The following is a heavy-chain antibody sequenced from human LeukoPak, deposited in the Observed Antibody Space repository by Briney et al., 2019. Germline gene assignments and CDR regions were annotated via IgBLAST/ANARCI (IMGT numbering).Heavy chain of an antibody. Sequence: ASVKVSCKASGYTFSSHDINWVRPVPGHGLEWMGWMNPNSGNTGYAQKFQGRVAMTRDTSIGTAYLELSSLRSDDTAVYYCVRGDNVVSTAILLLQYWGQGTLVAVSS. D-gene: IGHD2-21*02. CDR3: VRGDNVVSTAILLLQY. V-gene: IGHV1-8*01. CDR2: MNPNSGNT. CDR1: GYTFSSHD. J-gene: IGHJ1*01.